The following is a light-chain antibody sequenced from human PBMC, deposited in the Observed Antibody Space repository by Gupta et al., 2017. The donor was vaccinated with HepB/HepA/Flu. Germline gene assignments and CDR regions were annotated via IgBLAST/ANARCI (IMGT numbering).Light chain of an antibody. Sequence: SSELTQDPAVSVALGQTVRITCPGDSLRNCYASWYQQKPGRAPLLVIYGKNNRPSGIPDRFSGSTSLDTASLTITGAQAEDEADYYCNSRDSSGDHLVLFGGGTKVTVL. V-gene: IGLV3-19*01. CDR3: NSRDSSGDHLVL. CDR2: GKN. CDR1: SLRNCY. J-gene: IGLJ2*01.